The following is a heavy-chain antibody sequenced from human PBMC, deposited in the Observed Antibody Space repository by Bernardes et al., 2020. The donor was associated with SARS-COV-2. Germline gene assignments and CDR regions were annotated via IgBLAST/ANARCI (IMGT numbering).Heavy chain of an antibody. Sequence: GGSLRLSCAASGFTVSSNYITWVRQAPGKGLEWVSVIYSGGSTYYTDSVKGRFTISRDNSKNILFLQMNDLRAEDTAIYYCATSHCSSATCFYYYGLDVWGQGTTVTVSS. V-gene: IGHV3-53*01. J-gene: IGHJ6*02. CDR2: IYSGGST. CDR1: GFTVSSNY. D-gene: IGHD2-2*01. CDR3: ATSHCSSATCFYYYGLDV.